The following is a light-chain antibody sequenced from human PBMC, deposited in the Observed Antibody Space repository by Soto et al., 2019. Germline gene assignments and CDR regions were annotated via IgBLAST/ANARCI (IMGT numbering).Light chain of an antibody. V-gene: IGLV1-40*01. CDR2: DNN. CDR3: QSYDSSLSGYV. CDR1: SSNIGAGYD. Sequence: QSVLTQPPSVSGAPGQKVTISCTGSSSNIGAGYDVNWYQQLPGTAPKLLIYDNNNRPSGVPDRFTGSKSGTSASLAITGLLAEDEADYYCQSYDSSLSGYVFGTGTKVTVL. J-gene: IGLJ1*01.